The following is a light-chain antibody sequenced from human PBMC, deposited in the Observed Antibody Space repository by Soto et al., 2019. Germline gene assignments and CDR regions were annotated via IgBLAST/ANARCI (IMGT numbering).Light chain of an antibody. Sequence: QSVLTQPASVSGSPGQSITISCTGTSSDVGAYYSVSWYQHHPGKAPKLIIYGVTNRPSGVSNRFSGSKSGNTASLTISGIQAEDEADYPCSSYTSGSSHYVFGTGTKLTVL. CDR2: GVT. V-gene: IGLV2-14*01. J-gene: IGLJ1*01. CDR1: SSDVGAYYS. CDR3: SSYTSGSSHYV.